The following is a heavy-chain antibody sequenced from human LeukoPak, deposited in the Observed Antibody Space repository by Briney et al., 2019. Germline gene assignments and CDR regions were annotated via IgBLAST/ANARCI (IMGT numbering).Heavy chain of an antibody. CDR1: GFTFSTYW. V-gene: IGHV3-7*01. CDR2: IKQDGGEK. CDR3: ARSPDGFDY. D-gene: IGHD1-14*01. Sequence: PGGSLRLSCAASGFTFSTYWMSWVRQAPGKGLEWVANIKQDGGEKFYADSVKGRFTISRDNSKNSVYLQMNRLRVEDTAVYYCARSPDGFDYWGQGTLVTVSP. J-gene: IGHJ4*02.